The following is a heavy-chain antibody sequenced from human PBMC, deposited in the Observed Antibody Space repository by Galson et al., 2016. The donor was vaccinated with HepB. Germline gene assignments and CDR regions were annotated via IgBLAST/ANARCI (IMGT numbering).Heavy chain of an antibody. J-gene: IGHJ4*02. D-gene: IGHD5-12*01. Sequence: LSLTCTVSGGSISSHYWSWIRQSPGKGLEWIGYIYYSGSTNYNPSLQSRVTISVDTSKNQFSLKVSSVTAADTAVYYCARTRRSGYDLFYFDDWGQGTLVTVSS. V-gene: IGHV4-59*11. CDR1: GGSISSHY. CDR3: ARTRRSGYDLFYFDD. CDR2: IYYSGST.